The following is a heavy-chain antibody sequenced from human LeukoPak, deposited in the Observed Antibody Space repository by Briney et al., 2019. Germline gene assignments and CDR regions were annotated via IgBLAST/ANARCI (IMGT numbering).Heavy chain of an antibody. V-gene: IGHV3-23*01. CDR1: AFIFSGHW. CDR3: AKGGPYSSSWGGKFDH. J-gene: IGHJ4*02. Sequence: GGSLRLSCEGSAFIFSGHWMNWVRQAPGKGLEWVSSISGSGDRTYYADSVNGRFTISRDNSKNTLYLQMNSLRAEDTAIYYCAKGGPYSSSWGGKFDHWGQGTLVTVSS. CDR2: ISGSGDRT. D-gene: IGHD6-13*01.